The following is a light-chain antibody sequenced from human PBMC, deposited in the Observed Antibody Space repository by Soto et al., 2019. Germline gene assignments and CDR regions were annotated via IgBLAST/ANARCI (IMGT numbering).Light chain of an antibody. CDR2: DAS. J-gene: IGKJ5*01. CDR3: QQRSSWPIT. CDR1: QSVTSY. V-gene: IGKV3-11*01. Sequence: EIVLTQSPATLSLSPVERATLSCMASQSVTSYLAWYQQRPGQAPRLLIYDASRRATGIPARFSGSGSGADFTLTISTLEPEDFAVYYYQQRSSWPITFGQGTRLEIK.